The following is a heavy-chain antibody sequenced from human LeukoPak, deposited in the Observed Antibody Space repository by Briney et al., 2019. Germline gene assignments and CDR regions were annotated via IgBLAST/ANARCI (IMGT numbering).Heavy chain of an antibody. CDR3: ARTSWIQLWRRGFDY. CDR2: IYHSGST. D-gene: IGHD5-18*01. J-gene: IGHJ4*02. V-gene: IGHV4-34*01. CDR1: GGSFSGYY. Sequence: SETLSLTCAVCGGSFSGYYWSWIRQPPGKGLEWIGSIYHSGSTYYNPSLKSRVTISVDTSKNQFSLKLSSVTAADTAVYYCARTSWIQLWRRGFDYWGQGTLVTVSS.